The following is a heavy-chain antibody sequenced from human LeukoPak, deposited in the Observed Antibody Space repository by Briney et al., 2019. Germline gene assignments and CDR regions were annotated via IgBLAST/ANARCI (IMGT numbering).Heavy chain of an antibody. CDR3: ARDGFDIEVVPAAMRDDAFDI. CDR1: GYTFTSYG. D-gene: IGHD2-2*01. Sequence: GASVKVSCKASGYTFTSYGISWVRQAPGQGLEWMGWISAYNGNTNYAQKLQGRVTMTTDTSTSTAYMELRSLRSDDTAVYYCARDGFDIEVVPAAMRDDAFDIWGQGTMVTVSS. CDR2: ISAYNGNT. J-gene: IGHJ3*02. V-gene: IGHV1-18*01.